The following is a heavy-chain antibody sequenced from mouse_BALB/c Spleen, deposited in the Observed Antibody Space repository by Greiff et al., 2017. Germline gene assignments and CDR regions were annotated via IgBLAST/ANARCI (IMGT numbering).Heavy chain of an antibody. V-gene: IGHV1-83*01. CDR3: ASHTTSYYFDY. CDR1: GYTFTDYV. J-gene: IGHJ2*01. Sequence: VQLQQSGPELVKPGASVKMSCKASGYTFTDYVIRWVKQRTGQGLEWIGEIYPGSGSTYYNEKFKGKATLTADKSSNTAYMQLSSLTSEDSAVYFCASHTTSYYFDYWGQGTTLTVSS. D-gene: IGHD1-1*01. CDR2: IYPGSGST.